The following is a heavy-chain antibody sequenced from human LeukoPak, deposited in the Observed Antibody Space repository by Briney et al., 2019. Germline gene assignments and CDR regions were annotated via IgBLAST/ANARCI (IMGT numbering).Heavy chain of an antibody. Sequence: GGSLRLSCGASGFIFDAHDMHWVRQAPGKGLEWVAVISYDGSNKYYADSVKGRFTISRDNSKNTLYLQMNRLRAEDTAVYYCAGGYWYFGYWGQGTLVTVSS. J-gene: IGHJ4*02. D-gene: IGHD3-10*01. CDR1: GFIFDAHD. V-gene: IGHV3-30*19. CDR2: ISYDGSNK. CDR3: AGGYWYFGY.